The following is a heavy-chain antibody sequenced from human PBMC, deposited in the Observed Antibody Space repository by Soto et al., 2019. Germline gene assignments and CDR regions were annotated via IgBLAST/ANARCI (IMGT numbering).Heavy chain of an antibody. CDR1: GDSVTSYHHY. J-gene: IGHJ4*02. V-gene: IGHV4-61*01. D-gene: IGHD3-16*01. CDR3: ARTALGGGY. Sequence: PSETLSLTCTVSGDSVTSYHHYWRWIRQPPGKGLEWIGYIDYRGITNYNPSLKSRVTITVDKSRNQFSLMLNSVTFGDTAVYYCARTALGGGYWGQGTLVTVSS. CDR2: IDYRGIT.